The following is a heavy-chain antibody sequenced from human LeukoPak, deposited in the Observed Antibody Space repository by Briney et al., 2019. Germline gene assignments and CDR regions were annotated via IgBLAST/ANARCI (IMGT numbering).Heavy chain of an antibody. J-gene: IGHJ4*02. D-gene: IGHD5-24*01. V-gene: IGHV3-21*01. Sequence: GGSLRLSCTASGFTFNSYTMNWIRQAPGKGLEWVSSISGGSTYRYYADSLKGRFTISRDNAENSLFLQMDSLRAEDTALYYCARDSERRDGFSLYFFDYWGRGTPVTVSS. CDR3: ARDSERRDGFSLYFFDY. CDR1: GFTFNSYT. CDR2: ISGGSTYR.